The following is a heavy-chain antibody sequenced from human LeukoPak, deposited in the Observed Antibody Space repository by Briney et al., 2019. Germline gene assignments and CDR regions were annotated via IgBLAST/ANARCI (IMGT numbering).Heavy chain of an antibody. D-gene: IGHD1-26*01. V-gene: IGHV1-18*01. CDR1: GYTFTSYG. J-gene: IGHJ4*02. CDR3: ARGGRATPLY. Sequence: ASVTVSCKASGYTFTSYGISWVRQAPGQGLEWMGWISAYNGNTSYAQKFQGRVTMTRDTSTSTVYMELSSLRSEDTAVYYCARGGRATPLYWGQGTLVTVSS. CDR2: ISAYNGNT.